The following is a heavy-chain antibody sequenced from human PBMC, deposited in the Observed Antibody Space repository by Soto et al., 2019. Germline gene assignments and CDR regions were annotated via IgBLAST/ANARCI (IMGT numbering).Heavy chain of an antibody. D-gene: IGHD3-3*01. Sequence: GGSLRLSCAASGFTFSSYSMNWVRQAPGKGQEWVSSISSSSSYIYYADSVKGRFTISRDNAKNSLYLQMNSLRADDTAVYCCSRDYSLRVTDFWSGHPRPQGYSSYMDVWGKGTTVTVSS. CDR1: GFTFSSYS. CDR3: SRDYSLRVTDFWSGHPRPQGYSSYMDV. CDR2: ISSSSSYI. V-gene: IGHV3-21*01. J-gene: IGHJ6*03.